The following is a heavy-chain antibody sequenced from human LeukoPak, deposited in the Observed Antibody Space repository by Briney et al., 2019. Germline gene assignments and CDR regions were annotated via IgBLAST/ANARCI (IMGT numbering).Heavy chain of an antibody. Sequence: GGSLRLSCAASGLTVSSNCMSWVRQAPGKGLEWVSAISGSGGSTYYADSVKGRFTISRDNSKNTLYLQMNSLRAEDTAVYYCAKDNLDYDYSNYEFDYWGQGTLVTVSS. CDR3: AKDNLDYDYSNYEFDY. V-gene: IGHV3-23*01. CDR1: GLTVSSNC. J-gene: IGHJ4*02. CDR2: ISGSGGST. D-gene: IGHD4-11*01.